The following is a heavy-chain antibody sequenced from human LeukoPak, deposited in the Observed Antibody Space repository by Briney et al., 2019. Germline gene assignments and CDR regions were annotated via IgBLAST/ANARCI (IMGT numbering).Heavy chain of an antibody. CDR3: ASPKRLYGDYIFDY. V-gene: IGHV3-21*01. CDR1: GFTFSSYS. J-gene: IGHJ4*02. CDR2: ISSSSSYI. D-gene: IGHD4-17*01. Sequence: KPGGSLRLSCAASGFTFSSYSMNWVRQAPGKGLEWVSSISSSSSYIYYADSVKGRFTTSRDNAKNSLYLQMNSLRAEDTAVYYCASPKRLYGDYIFDYWGQGTLVTVSS.